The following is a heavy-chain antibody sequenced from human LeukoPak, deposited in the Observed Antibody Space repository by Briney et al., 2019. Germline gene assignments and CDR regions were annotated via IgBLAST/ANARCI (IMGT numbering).Heavy chain of an antibody. Sequence: SETLSLTCTVSGGSISSGSYYWSWIRQPAGKGLEWIGRIYTSGSTNYNPSLKSRVTISVDTSKNQFSLKLSSVTAADTAVYYCAREGPAASTSFYYFMDVWGKGTTVTVSS. CDR2: IYTSGST. CDR3: AREGPAASTSFYYFMDV. CDR1: GGSISSGSYY. D-gene: IGHD2-2*01. J-gene: IGHJ6*03. V-gene: IGHV4-61*02.